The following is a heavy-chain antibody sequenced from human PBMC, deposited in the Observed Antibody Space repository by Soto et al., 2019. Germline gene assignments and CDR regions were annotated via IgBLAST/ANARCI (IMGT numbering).Heavy chain of an antibody. D-gene: IGHD1-26*01. Sequence: SETLSLTCTVSGGSVSNYYWSWIRQPPGKGLEWIGHIFFGGNTRNNPSLESRATISVDTSEKEVALKLVSVTAADTAVYYCARFILVGATLYLDYWGQGSQVTVSS. CDR1: GGSVSNYY. J-gene: IGHJ4*02. CDR2: IFFGGNT. V-gene: IGHV4-59*02. CDR3: ARFILVGATLYLDY.